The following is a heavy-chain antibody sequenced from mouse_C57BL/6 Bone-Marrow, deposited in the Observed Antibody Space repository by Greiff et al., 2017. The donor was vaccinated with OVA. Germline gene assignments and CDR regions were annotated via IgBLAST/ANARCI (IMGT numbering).Heavy chain of an antibody. CDR3: ARYYYGSSYPYWYCDG. Sequence: EVQLQQSGPSLVRPSQTLSLTCTVTGFSINSDCYWIWIRQFPGNKLEYIGYTFYSGITYYNPSLESRTYITRDTSKNQFSLKLSSVTTEDTATYYCARYYYGSSYPYWYCDGWGTGTTVTVSS. CDR1: GFSINSDCY. J-gene: IGHJ1*03. V-gene: IGHV3-3*01. D-gene: IGHD1-1*01. CDR2: TFYSGIT.